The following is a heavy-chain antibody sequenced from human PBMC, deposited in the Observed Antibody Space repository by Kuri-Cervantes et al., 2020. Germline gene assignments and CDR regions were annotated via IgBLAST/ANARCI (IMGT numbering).Heavy chain of an antibody. CDR1: GGSISSYY. J-gene: IGHJ2*01. CDR3: ARDRSERITIFGVVTEYWYFDL. CDR2: IYYSGST. D-gene: IGHD3-3*01. V-gene: IGHV4-59*01. Sequence: SETLSLTCTVSGGSISSYYWSWIRQPTGKGLEWIGYIYYSGSTNYNPSLKSRVTISVNTSKKQFSLKLSSVTAADTAVYYCARDRSERITIFGVVTEYWYFDLWGRGTLVTVSS.